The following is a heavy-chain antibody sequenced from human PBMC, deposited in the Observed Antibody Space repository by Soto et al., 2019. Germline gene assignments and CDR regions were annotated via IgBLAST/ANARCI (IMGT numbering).Heavy chain of an antibody. V-gene: IGHV3-23*01. D-gene: IGHD3-16*01. CDR1: GFTFSYYA. CDR2: VSATGATT. CDR3: ARDPDAYLSLWGYDY. J-gene: IGHJ4*02. Sequence: EVQLLESGGGLVQTGGSLRLSCAASGFTFSYYAMNWVRQAPGKGLEWVAHVSATGATTHYADSVNGRFTISRDNSKNTLFLQMNSLRAEDTALYYCARDPDAYLSLWGYDYWGQGTLGTASS.